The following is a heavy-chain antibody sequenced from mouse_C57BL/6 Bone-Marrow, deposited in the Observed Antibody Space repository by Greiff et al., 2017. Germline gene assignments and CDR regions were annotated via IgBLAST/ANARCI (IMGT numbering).Heavy chain of an antibody. Sequence: EVQRVESGPGLVKPSQSLSLTCSVTGYSITSGYYWNWIRQFPGNKLEWMGYISYDGSNNYNPSLKNRISITRDTSKNQFFLKLNSVTTEDTATYYCASYGYGVAYWGQGTLVTVSA. V-gene: IGHV3-6*01. CDR2: ISYDGSN. CDR1: GYSITSGYY. D-gene: IGHD2-2*01. J-gene: IGHJ3*01. CDR3: ASYGYGVAY.